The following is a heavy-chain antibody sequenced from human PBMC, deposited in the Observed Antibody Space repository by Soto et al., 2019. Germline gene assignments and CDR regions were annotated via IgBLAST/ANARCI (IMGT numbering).Heavy chain of an antibody. CDR1: GDSISSYY. Sequence: SETLSLTCTVSGDSISSYYWSWIRQPPGKGLEWIGYIYYSGSTNYNPSLKSRVTISVDTSKNQFSLKLSSVTAADTAVYYCARGGWYYDFWSGYYPNWFDPWRQGPLVTVSS. CDR2: IYYSGST. V-gene: IGHV4-59*01. D-gene: IGHD3-3*01. J-gene: IGHJ5*02. CDR3: ARGGWYYDFWSGYYPNWFDP.